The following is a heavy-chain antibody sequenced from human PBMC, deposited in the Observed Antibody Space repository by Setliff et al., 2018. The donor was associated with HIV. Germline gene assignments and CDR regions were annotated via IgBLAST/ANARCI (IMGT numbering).Heavy chain of an antibody. Sequence: PSETLSLPCSVSGGSISSYYWSWIRQPPGKGLEWIGYIYTSESSNYNPSLKSRVTFSVDTSKNQFSLKLSSVTAADTAVYYCARSARFFYASGSRRYFDLWGRGTLVTVSS. CDR1: GGSISSYY. V-gene: IGHV4-4*08. D-gene: IGHD3-10*01. CDR3: ARSARFFYASGSRRYFDL. CDR2: IYTSESS. J-gene: IGHJ2*01.